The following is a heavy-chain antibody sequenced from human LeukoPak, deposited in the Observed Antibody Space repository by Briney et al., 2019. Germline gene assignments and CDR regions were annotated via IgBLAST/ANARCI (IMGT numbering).Heavy chain of an antibody. CDR2: ISGSGHDI. Sequence: KPGGSLRLSCAASGFTFSDSYMTWVRQAPGKGVEWVAYISGSGHDINYSESAKGRFTISRDNAKNSLYLQMSSLRVEDTAVYYCTRDPCHLDSWGQGTLVTVSS. CDR1: GFTFSDSY. J-gene: IGHJ4*02. V-gene: IGHV3-11*04. CDR3: TRDPCHLDS.